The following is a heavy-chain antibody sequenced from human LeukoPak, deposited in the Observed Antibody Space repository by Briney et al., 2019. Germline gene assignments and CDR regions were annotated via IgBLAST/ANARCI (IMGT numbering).Heavy chain of an antibody. CDR2: INPNSGGT. D-gene: IGHD5-12*01. J-gene: IGHJ6*03. Sequence: ASVKVSCKASGYTFTGYYMHWVRQAPGQGLEWMGSINPNSGGTNYAQKFQGRVTMTTDTSMSTAYMELSRLTSDDTAVYHCARLYSGYGNYYYYMDVWGKGTTVTVSS. CDR3: ARLYSGYGNYYYYMDV. V-gene: IGHV1-2*02. CDR1: GYTFTGYY.